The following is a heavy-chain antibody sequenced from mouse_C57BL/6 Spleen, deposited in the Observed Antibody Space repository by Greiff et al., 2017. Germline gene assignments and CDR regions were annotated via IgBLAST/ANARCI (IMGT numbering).Heavy chain of an antibody. J-gene: IGHJ3*01. CDR2: IYPGDGDT. Sequence: VQLQQSGPELVKPGASVKISCKASGYAFSSSWMNWVKQRPGKGLEWIGRIYPGDGDTNYNGKFKGKATLTADKSSSTAYMQLSSLTSEDSAVYFCARWGEAWFAYWGQGTLVTVSA. CDR3: ARWGEAWFAY. D-gene: IGHD2-13*01. CDR1: GYAFSSSW. V-gene: IGHV1-82*01.